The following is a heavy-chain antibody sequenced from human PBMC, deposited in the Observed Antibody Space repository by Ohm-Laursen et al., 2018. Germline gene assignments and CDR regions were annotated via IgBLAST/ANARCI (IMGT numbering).Heavy chain of an antibody. Sequence: SDTLSLTCAVSGYSISSGYYWGWIRQPPGKGLEWIGSIYHSGSTYYNPSLKSRVTISVDTSKNQFSLKLSSVTAADTAVYYCARGPYYYGSGSYANSYFDYWGQGTLVTVSS. CDR1: GYSISSGYY. V-gene: IGHV4-38-2*01. CDR3: ARGPYYYGSGSYANSYFDY. J-gene: IGHJ4*02. CDR2: IYHSGST. D-gene: IGHD3-10*01.